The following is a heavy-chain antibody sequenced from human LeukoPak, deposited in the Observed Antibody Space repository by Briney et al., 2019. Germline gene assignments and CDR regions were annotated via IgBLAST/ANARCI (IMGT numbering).Heavy chain of an antibody. CDR2: IRYDGSNK. CDR1: GFTFSSYG. Sequence: PGGSLRLSCAASGFTFSSYGMHWVRQAPGKGLEWVAFIRYDGSNKYYADSVKGRFTISRDNSKNTLYLQMNSLRAEDTAVYYCAKAYSSSYYMDVWGKGTTVTVSS. CDR3: AKAYSSSYYMDV. D-gene: IGHD6-6*01. J-gene: IGHJ6*03. V-gene: IGHV3-30*02.